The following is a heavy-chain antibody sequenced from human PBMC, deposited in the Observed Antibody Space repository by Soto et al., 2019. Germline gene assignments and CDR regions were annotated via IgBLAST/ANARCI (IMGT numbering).Heavy chain of an antibody. J-gene: IGHJ6*02. D-gene: IGHD3-3*01. V-gene: IGHV1-69*06. Sequence: QVQLVQSGAEVKKPGSSVKVSCKASGGTFSSYAISWVRQAPGQGLEWMGGIIPIFGTANYAQKFQGRVTITADKSKSPDYMELSSLRTDDTAVYYCARDEKCITIFGVAKINYYYYYGMDVWGQGTTVTVSS. CDR3: ARDEKCITIFGVAKINYYYYYGMDV. CDR2: IIPIFGTA. CDR1: GGTFSSYA.